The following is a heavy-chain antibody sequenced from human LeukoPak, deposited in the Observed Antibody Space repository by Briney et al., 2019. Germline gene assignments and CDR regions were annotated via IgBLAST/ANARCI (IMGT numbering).Heavy chain of an antibody. CDR1: GFSFSRHN. V-gene: IGHV3-48*01. Sequence: GGSLRLSCAASGFSFSRHNMDWVRQAPGKGLEWVSYISSSGSATYYADSVKGRFTISRDNSKNTLYLQMNSLRAEDTAVYFCAKDFDVDTAIISYFDCWGQGTLVTVSS. CDR2: ISSSGSAT. J-gene: IGHJ4*02. CDR3: AKDFDVDTAIISYFDC. D-gene: IGHD5-18*01.